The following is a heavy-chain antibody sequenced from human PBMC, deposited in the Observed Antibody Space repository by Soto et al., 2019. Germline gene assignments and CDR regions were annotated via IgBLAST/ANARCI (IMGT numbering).Heavy chain of an antibody. D-gene: IGHD6-13*01. CDR2: ISWNRGSI. V-gene: IGHV3-9*01. Sequence: GGSLRLSCAASGFTFDDYAMHWVRQAPGKGLEWVAGISWNRGSIGYADPVKGRFTIYRDKAKNSLYLQMNRLRAEDTALDYCAYARTAAGAYFDYWGQGTLVTVSS. CDR1: GFTFDDYA. CDR3: AYARTAAGAYFDY. J-gene: IGHJ4*02.